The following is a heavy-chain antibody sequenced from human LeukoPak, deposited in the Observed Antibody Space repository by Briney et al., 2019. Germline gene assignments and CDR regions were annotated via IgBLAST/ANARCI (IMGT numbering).Heavy chain of an antibody. CDR1: GGTFGSYA. CDR3: ARVVRGRYYFEY. V-gene: IGHV1-69*13. Sequence: ASVKVSCKASGGTFGSYAISWVRQAPGQGLEWMGGIIPIFGTANYAQKFQGRVTITADESTSTAYMELSSLRSEDTAVYYCARVVRGRYYFEYWGEGSLATVSS. D-gene: IGHD1-26*01. J-gene: IGHJ4*02. CDR2: IIPIFGTA.